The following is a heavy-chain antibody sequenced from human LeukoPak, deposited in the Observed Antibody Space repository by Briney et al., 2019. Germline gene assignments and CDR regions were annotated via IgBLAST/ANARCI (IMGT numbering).Heavy chain of an antibody. CDR2: TYYTSEWNN. CDR3: ARENRNAFDF. V-gene: IGHV6-1*01. CDR1: GDXVSGNSVA. Sequence: SQTLSLTCAISGDXVSGNSVAWNWIRQSPSRGLEWLGRTYYTSEWNNDYAVAVKSRITINPDTPKNQVSLHLNSATPDDTAVYYCARENRNAFDFWGQGTMVTVSS. J-gene: IGHJ3*01.